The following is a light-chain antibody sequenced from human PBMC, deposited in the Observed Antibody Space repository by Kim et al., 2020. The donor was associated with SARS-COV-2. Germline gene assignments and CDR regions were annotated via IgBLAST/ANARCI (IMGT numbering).Light chain of an antibody. J-gene: IGLJ2*01. CDR1: SSNIGNNY. V-gene: IGLV1-51*01. Sequence: GQKGTISCSGSSSNIGNNYVSWYQQRPGTAPKLLIYDNNKRPSGIPDRFSGSKSGTSATLGITGLQTGDEADYYCGTWDSSLSAVVFGGGTQLTVL. CDR2: DNN. CDR3: GTWDSSLSAVV.